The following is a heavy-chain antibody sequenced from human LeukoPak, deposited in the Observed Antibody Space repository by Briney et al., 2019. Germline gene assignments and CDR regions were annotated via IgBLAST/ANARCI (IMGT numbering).Heavy chain of an antibody. D-gene: IGHD6-6*01. J-gene: IGHJ4*02. CDR2: INHSGST. CDR3: ARGPGSSGDY. Sequence: SETLSLTCAVYGGSFSGYYWSWIRQPPGKGLERIGEINHSGSTNYNPSLKSRVTISVDTSKNQFSLKLSSVTAADTAVYYCARGPGSSGDYWGQGTLVTVSS. V-gene: IGHV4-34*01. CDR1: GGSFSGYY.